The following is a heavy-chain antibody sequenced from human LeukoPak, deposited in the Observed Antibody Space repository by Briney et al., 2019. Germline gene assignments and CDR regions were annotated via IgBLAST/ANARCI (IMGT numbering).Heavy chain of an antibody. CDR3: ARVLRLGELSPYFDY. CDR1: GGTFSSYA. Sequence: ASVTVSCKASGGTFSSYAISWVRQAPGQGLEWMGGIIPIFGTANYAQKFQGRVTITADKSTSTAYMELSSLRSEDTAVYYCARVLRLGELSPYFDYWGQGTLVTVSS. D-gene: IGHD3-16*02. J-gene: IGHJ4*02. CDR2: IIPIFGTA. V-gene: IGHV1-69*06.